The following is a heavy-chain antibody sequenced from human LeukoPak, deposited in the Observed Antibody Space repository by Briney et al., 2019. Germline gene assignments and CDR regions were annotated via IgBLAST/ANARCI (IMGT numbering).Heavy chain of an antibody. V-gene: IGHV4-61*03. CDR1: GAPVSNVNYI. Sequence: PSETLSLTCTVSGAPVSNVNYIWSCFRQPQGKPLEWIGYIYYSGNTNYNPSLEGRVTISVDTSKNHFSVKLSSVTAADTAVYYCARSQNYYGSGDYWSQGTLVTVSS. CDR3: ARSQNYYGSGDY. J-gene: IGHJ4*02. D-gene: IGHD3-10*01. CDR2: IYYSGNT.